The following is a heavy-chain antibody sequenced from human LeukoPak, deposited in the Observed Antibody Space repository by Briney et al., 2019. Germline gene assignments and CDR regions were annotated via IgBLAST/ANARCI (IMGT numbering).Heavy chain of an antibody. V-gene: IGHV1-2*02. CDR2: INPNSGGT. CDR3: ARKVVVVVASWNWFDP. CDR1: GYTFTSYY. Sequence: ASVKVSCKASGYTFTSYYMHWVRQAPGQGLEWMGWINPNSGGTNYAQKFQGRVTMTRDTSISTSYMELSGLRSDDTAVYYCARKVVVVVASWNWFDPWGQGTLVTVSS. D-gene: IGHD2-15*01. J-gene: IGHJ5*02.